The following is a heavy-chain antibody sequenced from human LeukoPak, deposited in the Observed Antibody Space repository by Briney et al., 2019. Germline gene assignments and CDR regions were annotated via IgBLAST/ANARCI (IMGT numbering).Heavy chain of an antibody. V-gene: IGHV3-53*01. J-gene: IGHJ5*02. CDR2: IYSGGST. Sequence: PGGSLRLSCAASGFTFSSNYMSWVRQAPGKGLEWVSVIYSGGSTYYADSVKGRFTISRDNSKNTLYLQMNSLRAEDTAVYYCARGYSSSWANWFDPWGQGTLVTVSS. CDR1: GFTFSSNY. CDR3: ARGYSSSWANWFDP. D-gene: IGHD6-13*01.